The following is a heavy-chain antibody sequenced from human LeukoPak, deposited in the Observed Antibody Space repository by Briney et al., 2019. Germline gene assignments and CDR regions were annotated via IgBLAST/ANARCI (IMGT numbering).Heavy chain of an antibody. Sequence: TGGSLRLSCAASGLIFSSYSMNWVRQVPGKGLEWVSYISSSGNTTYYADSVKGRFTISRDNAKNSLYLQMNSLRDEDTAVYYCVRDVYYYYGMDVWGQGTTVTVSS. CDR3: VRDVYYYYGMDV. CDR2: ISSSGNTT. CDR1: GLIFSSYS. V-gene: IGHV3-48*02. J-gene: IGHJ6*02.